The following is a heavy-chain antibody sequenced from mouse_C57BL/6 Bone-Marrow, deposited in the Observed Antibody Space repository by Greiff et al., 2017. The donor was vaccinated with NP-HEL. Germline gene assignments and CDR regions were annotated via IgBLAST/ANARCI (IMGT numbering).Heavy chain of an antibody. J-gene: IGHJ2*01. CDR1: GYIFTDYE. CDR2: IDPETGGT. D-gene: IGHD1-1*01. CDR3: TNDGRDD. Sequence: QVQLKESGAELVRPGASVTLSCKASGYIFTDYEMHWVKQTPVHGLEWIGAIDPETGGTAYNQKFKGKAILTADKSSSTAYMERRSLTSEDSAVYYCTNDGRDDWGQGTTLTVSS. V-gene: IGHV1-15*01.